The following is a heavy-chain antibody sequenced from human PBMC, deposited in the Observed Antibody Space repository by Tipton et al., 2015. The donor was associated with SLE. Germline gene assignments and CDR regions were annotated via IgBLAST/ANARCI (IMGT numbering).Heavy chain of an antibody. J-gene: IGHJ4*02. CDR3: TRHDYDDNGYYMHYFDY. CDR2: ISHSGNT. CDR1: GYSISSGHY. Sequence: TLSLTCAVSGYSISSGHYWGWIRQPPGKGLEWIASISHSGNTYYNPSLRSRVSMSIDTSKNQVFLRPSLVTAADTAVYYCTRHDYDDNGYYMHYFDYWGQGTLVTVSS. D-gene: IGHD3-22*01. V-gene: IGHV4-38-2*01.